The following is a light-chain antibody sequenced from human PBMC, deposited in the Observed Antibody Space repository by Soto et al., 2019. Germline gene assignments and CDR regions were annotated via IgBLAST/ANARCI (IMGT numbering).Light chain of an antibody. CDR3: LLSYSGARPWV. Sequence: QAVVTQEPSLTVSPGGTVTLTCGSSTGAVTSGHYPYWFQQKPGQAPRTLIYDTSNKHSWTPARFPGSLLGGKAALTLSGAQPEDEAEYYCLLSYSGARPWVFGGGTKLTVL. CDR2: DTS. V-gene: IGLV7-46*01. J-gene: IGLJ3*02. CDR1: TGAVTSGHY.